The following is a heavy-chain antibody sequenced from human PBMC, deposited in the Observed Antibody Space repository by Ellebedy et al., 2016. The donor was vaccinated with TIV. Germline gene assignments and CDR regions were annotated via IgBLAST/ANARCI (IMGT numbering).Heavy chain of an antibody. D-gene: IGHD5-18*01. CDR3: ARGDTYFDY. J-gene: IGHJ4*02. Sequence: SETLSLXXSVSGGSISSNYWSWIRQPPGKGLEWIGYIYHSGSTYYNPSLKSRVTISVDRSKNQFSLKLSSVTAADTAVYYCARGDTYFDYWGQGTLVTVSS. V-gene: IGHV4-4*09. CDR2: IYHSGST. CDR1: GGSISSNY.